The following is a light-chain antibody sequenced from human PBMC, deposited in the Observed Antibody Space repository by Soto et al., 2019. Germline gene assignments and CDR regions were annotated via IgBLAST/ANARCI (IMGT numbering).Light chain of an antibody. CDR3: QQRSIWPRNT. CDR1: QTVDGNS. J-gene: IGKJ2*01. Sequence: ENVLTQSPGRLSLSPGERATLSCRASQTVDGNSLAWYQQKPGQAPRLLMFDASNRATGIPARFSGSGSGTDFTLTISSLEPEDVAVYYCQQRSIWPRNTFGLGTKLEIK. V-gene: IGKV3-11*01. CDR2: DAS.